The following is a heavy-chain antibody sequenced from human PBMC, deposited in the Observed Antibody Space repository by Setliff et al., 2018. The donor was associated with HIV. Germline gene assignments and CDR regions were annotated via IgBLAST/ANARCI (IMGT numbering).Heavy chain of an antibody. CDR2: IKQDGIEK. D-gene: IGHD1-26*01. CDR1: GFTFSNYW. V-gene: IGHV3-7*03. J-gene: IGHJ5*02. CDR3: ARGTSVRWERRGGLEP. Sequence: GGSLRLSCVASGFTFSNYWMAWLRQAPGKGLEWVANIKQDGIEKIYVDSVEGRFTISRDNARNSLDLQMNSLRAEDTAIYYCARGTSVRWERRGGLEPWGQGTLVTVSS.